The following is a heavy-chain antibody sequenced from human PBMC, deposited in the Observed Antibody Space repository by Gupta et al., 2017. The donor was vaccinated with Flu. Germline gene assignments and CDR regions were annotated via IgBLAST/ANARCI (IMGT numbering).Heavy chain of an antibody. V-gene: IGHV3-33*01. Sequence: QVQLVESGGGVVQPGRSLRLSCAASGFTFSSYGMHWVRQAPGKGLEWVAVIWYDGSNKYYADSVKGRVTISRDNSKNTLYLQMNSLRAEDTAVYYCARDGTTVGSWYYYGMDVWGQGTTVTVSS. CDR2: IWYDGSNK. CDR1: GFTFSSYG. CDR3: ARDGTTVGSWYYYGMDV. D-gene: IGHD1-7*01. J-gene: IGHJ6*02.